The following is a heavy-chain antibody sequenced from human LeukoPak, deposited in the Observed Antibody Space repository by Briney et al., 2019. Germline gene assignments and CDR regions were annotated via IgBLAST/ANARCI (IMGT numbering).Heavy chain of an antibody. J-gene: IGHJ4*02. CDR1: GGSFSGYY. CDR2: INHSGST. CDR3: ARNHYYHSRGYYYDD. Sequence: SETLSLTCAVYGGSFSGYYWSWIRQPPGKGLEWIGEINHSGSTNYNPSLKSRVTMSVDTSKNQFSLKLSSVTAADTAVYYCARNHYYHSRGYYYDDWGQGTLVTVSS. V-gene: IGHV4-34*01. D-gene: IGHD3-22*01.